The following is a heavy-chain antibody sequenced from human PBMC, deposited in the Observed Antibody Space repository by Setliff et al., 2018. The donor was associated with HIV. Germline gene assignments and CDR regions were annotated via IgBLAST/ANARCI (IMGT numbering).Heavy chain of an antibody. D-gene: IGHD2-8*01. CDR1: GGSISSSSYY. CDR2: IYYSGST. J-gene: IGHJ4*02. Sequence: SETLSLTCTVSGGSISSSSYYWGWIRQPPGKGLEWIGSIYYSGSTYYNRSLKSRVTISLDTSKNQFSLKLSSVTAADTAVYYCASTKGVPGLFDYWGQGILVTVSS. V-gene: IGHV4-39*07. CDR3: ASTKGVPGLFDY.